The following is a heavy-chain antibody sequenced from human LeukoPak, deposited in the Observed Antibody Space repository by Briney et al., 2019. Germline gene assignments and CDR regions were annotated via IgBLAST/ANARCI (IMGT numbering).Heavy chain of an antibody. D-gene: IGHD6-19*01. CDR3: ARDGVAGGFDY. CDR2: IHYSGST. CDR1: GGSISSYY. J-gene: IGHJ4*02. V-gene: IGHV4-59*01. Sequence: SETLSLTCTVSGGSISSYYWNWIRQAPGKGLEWIGYIHYSGSTNHNSSLKSRVTISVDTSKNQYSLKLSSVTATDTAVYYCARDGVAGGFDYWGQGTLVSVSS.